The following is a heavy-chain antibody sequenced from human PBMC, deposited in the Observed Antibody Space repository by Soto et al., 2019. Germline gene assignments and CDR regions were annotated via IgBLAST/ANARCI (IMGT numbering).Heavy chain of an antibody. CDR1: GYTFTSYG. D-gene: IGHD1-26*01. CDR3: ARGGRLVGAEKALDY. V-gene: IGHV1-18*01. CDR2: ISAYNGNT. Sequence: QVQLVQSGAEVKKPGASVKVSCKASGYTFTSYGISWVRQAPGQGLEWMGWISAYNGNTNYAQKPQGRVPMXXDXFXXTAYMELRSLRSDDTAVYYCARGGRLVGAEKALDYWGQGTLVTVSS. J-gene: IGHJ4*02.